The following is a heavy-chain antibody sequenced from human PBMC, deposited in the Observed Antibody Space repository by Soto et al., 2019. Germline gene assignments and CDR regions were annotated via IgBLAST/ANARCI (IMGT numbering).Heavy chain of an antibody. CDR1: GFTFSSYG. CDR3: AKDPGNDSSGYYYVARGY. V-gene: IGHV3-30*18. Sequence: GGSLRLSCAASGFTFSSYGMHWVRQAPGKGLEWVAVISYDGSNKYYADSVKGRFTISRDNSKNTLYLQMNSLRAEDTAVYYCAKDPGNDSSGYYYVARGYWGQGTLVTVS. J-gene: IGHJ4*02. D-gene: IGHD3-22*01. CDR2: ISYDGSNK.